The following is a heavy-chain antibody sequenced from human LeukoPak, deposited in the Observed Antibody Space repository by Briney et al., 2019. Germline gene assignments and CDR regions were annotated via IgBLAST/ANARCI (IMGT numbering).Heavy chain of an antibody. CDR3: ARWGWFGEIRYYFDY. CDR1: GYTFTSYG. J-gene: IGHJ4*02. Sequence: ASVKVSCKASGYTFTSYGISWVRQAPGQGLEWMGWISAYNGNTNYAQKLQGRVTMTTDTSTSTAYMELRSLSSDDTAVYYCARWGWFGEIRYYFDYWGQGTLVTVSS. CDR2: ISAYNGNT. D-gene: IGHD3-10*01. V-gene: IGHV1-18*01.